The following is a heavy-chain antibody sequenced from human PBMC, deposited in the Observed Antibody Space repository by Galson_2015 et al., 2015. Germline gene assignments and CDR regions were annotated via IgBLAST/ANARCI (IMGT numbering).Heavy chain of an antibody. Sequence: SLRLSCAASEFTFSDYYMSWLRQAPGKGLEWLSYISSGGGTIYYADSVKGRFTISRDNAKNSLYLQMNGLRAEDTAIYYCARRRCSGGNCYSDYWGQGTLVTVSS. J-gene: IGHJ4*02. V-gene: IGHV3-11*01. CDR2: ISSGGGTI. D-gene: IGHD2-15*01. CDR1: EFTFSDYY. CDR3: ARRRCSGGNCYSDY.